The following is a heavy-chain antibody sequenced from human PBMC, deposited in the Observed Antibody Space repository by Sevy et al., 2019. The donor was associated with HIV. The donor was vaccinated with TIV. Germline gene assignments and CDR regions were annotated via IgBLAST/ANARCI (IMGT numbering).Heavy chain of an antibody. Sequence: ASVKVSCQASRYTFSDHLIHWVRQAPGQGLAWMGWIKPNSGGTRLAQRFQGRVTLTRDASISTAFMELTRLQSDDTAVYYCAITPPAADVAFWLYYFDYWGQGTRVTVSS. CDR2: IKPNSGGT. V-gene: IGHV1-2*02. J-gene: IGHJ4*02. CDR1: RYTFSDHL. D-gene: IGHD2-2*02. CDR3: AITPPAADVAFWLYYFDY.